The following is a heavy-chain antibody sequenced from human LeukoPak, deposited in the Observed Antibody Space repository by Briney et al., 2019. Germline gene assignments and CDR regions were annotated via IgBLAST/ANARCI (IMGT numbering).Heavy chain of an antibody. D-gene: IGHD1-26*01. CDR1: GYTFTIYA. J-gene: IGHJ4*02. V-gene: IGHV1-3*01. Sequence: ASVKVSCTASGYTFTIYAMHWVRQAPGQRLEWMGWINAGNGNTKYSQKFQGRVTITRDTSASTAYMGLSSLRSEDTAVYYCARDSELRYFDYWGQGTLVTVSS. CDR2: INAGNGNT. CDR3: ARDSELRYFDY.